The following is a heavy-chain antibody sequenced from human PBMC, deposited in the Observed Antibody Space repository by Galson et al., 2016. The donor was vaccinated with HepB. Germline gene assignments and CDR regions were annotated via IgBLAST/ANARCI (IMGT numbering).Heavy chain of an antibody. V-gene: IGHV1-18*01. CDR2: ISAYNGDT. J-gene: IGHJ4*02. CDR3: AKLTENYYDSSGYFDY. CDR1: GYTFTTYG. D-gene: IGHD3-22*01. Sequence: SVKVSCEASGYTFTTYGISWVRQAPGQGLEWLGWISAYNGDTHYAQKLQGRVTITTGTSTSTPYMELRSLRSDDTAVYYCAKLTENYYDSSGYFDYWGQGTLVTVSS.